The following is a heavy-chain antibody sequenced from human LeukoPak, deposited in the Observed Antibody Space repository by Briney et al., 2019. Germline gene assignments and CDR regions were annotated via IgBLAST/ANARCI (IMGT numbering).Heavy chain of an antibody. CDR3: ARATYYDLWSGYYTLYDI. CDR2: INHSGST. V-gene: IGHV4-34*01. D-gene: IGHD3-3*01. J-gene: IGHJ3*02. Sequence: PSETLSLTCAVYGGSFSGYYWSWIRQPPGKGLEWIGEINHSGSTNYNPSLKSRVTISVDTSKNQFSLKLSSVTAADTAVYYCARATYYDLWSGYYTLYDIWGQGTMVTVSS. CDR1: GGSFSGYY.